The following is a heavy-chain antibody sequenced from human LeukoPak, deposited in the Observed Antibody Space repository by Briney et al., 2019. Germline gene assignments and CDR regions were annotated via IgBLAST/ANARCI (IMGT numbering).Heavy chain of an antibody. D-gene: IGHD2-21*01. Sequence: ASVKVSCKASGYTFTSYDINWVRQATGQGLEWMGWMNPNSGNTGYAQKFQGRVTMTRNTSRSTAYMELSSLRSEDTAVYYCARGLGAYSTYYFDYWGQGTLVTVSS. CDR3: ARGLGAYSTYYFDY. CDR1: GYTFTSYD. V-gene: IGHV1-8*01. CDR2: MNPNSGNT. J-gene: IGHJ4*02.